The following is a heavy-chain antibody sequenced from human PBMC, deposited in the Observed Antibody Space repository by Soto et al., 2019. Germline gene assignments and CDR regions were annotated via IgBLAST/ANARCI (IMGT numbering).Heavy chain of an antibody. CDR1: GFTFNSYA. CDR2: ISCSGGST. Sequence: GGCLGLSCAVSGFTFNSYAMSWVRQSPGKGLEWVSAISCSGGSTYYADSVKGRFTISSDNSKSTLSLQINSLRAEDTAVYYCAKDQVVARGYYFDYWGQGTTVTVSS. CDR3: AKDQVVARGYYFDY. D-gene: IGHD2-15*01. J-gene: IGHJ4*02. V-gene: IGHV3-23*01.